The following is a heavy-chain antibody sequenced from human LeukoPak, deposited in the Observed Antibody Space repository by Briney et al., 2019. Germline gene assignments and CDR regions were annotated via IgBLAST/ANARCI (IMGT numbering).Heavy chain of an antibody. D-gene: IGHD2-2*01. V-gene: IGHV1-24*01. Sequence: ASVKVSCKVSGYTLTELSMHWVRQAPGKGLEWMGGFDPEDGETIYAQKFQGRVTMTEDTSTDTAYMELSSLRSEDTAVYYCARGNPYCSSTSCWTEAFDIWGQGTMVTVSS. CDR1: GYTLTELS. J-gene: IGHJ3*02. CDR2: FDPEDGET. CDR3: ARGNPYCSSTSCWTEAFDI.